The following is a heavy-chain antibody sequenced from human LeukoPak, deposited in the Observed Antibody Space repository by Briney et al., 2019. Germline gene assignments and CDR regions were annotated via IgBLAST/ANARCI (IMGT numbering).Heavy chain of an antibody. CDR3: AIGLWDY. D-gene: IGHD3-16*01. V-gene: IGHV7-4-1*02. CDR2: INTNTGNP. J-gene: IGHJ4*02. CDR1: GYTFTTYA. Sequence: ASVKVSRKASGYTFTTYAMNWVRQAPGQGLEWMGWINTNTGNPTYVQGFTGRFVFSLDTSVSTAYLQISRLKAEDTAVDSCAIGLWDYWGQGTLVTVSS.